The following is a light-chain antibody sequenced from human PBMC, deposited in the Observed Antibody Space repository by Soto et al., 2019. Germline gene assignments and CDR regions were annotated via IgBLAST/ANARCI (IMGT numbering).Light chain of an antibody. CDR2: GAS. J-gene: IGKJ3*01. CDR1: RSISNNY. CDR3: QHYFGSPQFT. Sequence: EIVLTQSPGTLSLSPGERTTLSCRASRSISNNYLAWYQQKPGQAPRLLIYGASARATGIPDRFSGSGSGTDVSLTISRLEHEDVAMYYCQHYFGSPQFTSGPGTKVDIK. V-gene: IGKV3-20*01.